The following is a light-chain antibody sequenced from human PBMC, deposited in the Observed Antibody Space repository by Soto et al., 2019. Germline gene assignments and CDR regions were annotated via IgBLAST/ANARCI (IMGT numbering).Light chain of an antibody. J-gene: IGKJ4*01. V-gene: IGKV1-9*01. CDR1: QALSNY. CDR2: SAS. Sequence: QMTQSPSTLSASVGDRVTITCRASQALSNYLAWYQQKPGKAPDPLIYSASTLQGGVPSRFSGSGSETEFSLTIRALQPEDFATYYCQQLSRYPLTFGGGTKVDIK. CDR3: QQLSRYPLT.